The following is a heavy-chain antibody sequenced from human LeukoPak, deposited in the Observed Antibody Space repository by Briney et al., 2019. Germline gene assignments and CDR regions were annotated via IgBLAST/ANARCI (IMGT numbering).Heavy chain of an antibody. Sequence: PGGSLRLSCAASGFTFSSYAMSWVRQAPGKGLEWVSAISGSGGSTYYADSVKGRFTISRDNSKNTLHLQMNSLRAEDTAVYYCAKDRHIVVVTAIAYDYWGQGTLVTVSS. CDR2: ISGSGGST. D-gene: IGHD2-21*02. V-gene: IGHV3-23*01. CDR1: GFTFSSYA. J-gene: IGHJ4*02. CDR3: AKDRHIVVVTAIAYDY.